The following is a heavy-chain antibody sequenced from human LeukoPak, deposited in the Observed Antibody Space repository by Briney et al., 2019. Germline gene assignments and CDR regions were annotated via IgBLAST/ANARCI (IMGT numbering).Heavy chain of an antibody. CDR1: GGSISSYY. CDR2: IYTSGST. V-gene: IGHV4-4*07. CDR3: ARMQGSSPYYYYYYMDV. Sequence: SETLSLTCTVSGGSISSYYWSWIRQPAGKGLEWIGRIYTSGSTNYNPSLKSRVTMSVDRSQNQFSLNLTSVTAADTAMYYCARMQGSSPYYYYYYMDVWGKGTTVTVSS. D-gene: IGHD6-6*01. J-gene: IGHJ6*03.